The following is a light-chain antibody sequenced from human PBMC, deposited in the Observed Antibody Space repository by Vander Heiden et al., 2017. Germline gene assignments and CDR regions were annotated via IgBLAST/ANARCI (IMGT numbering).Light chain of an antibody. V-gene: IGKV3-11*01. J-gene: IGKJ2*01. Sequence: EIVLTQSPATLSLSPGESATLSCRASQSVSSYFAWYQQKPGQAPRLLIYDASNRATGIPARFSGSGSGTDCTLTISSLEPEDCAVYYCQQRSNWPLYTFGQGTKLEIK. CDR3: QQRSNWPLYT. CDR2: DAS. CDR1: QSVSSY.